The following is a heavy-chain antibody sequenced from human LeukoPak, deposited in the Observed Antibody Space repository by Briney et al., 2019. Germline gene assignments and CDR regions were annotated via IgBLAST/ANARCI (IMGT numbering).Heavy chain of an antibody. CDR2: FDPEDGET. J-gene: IGHJ4*02. V-gene: IGHV1-24*01. CDR3: ATEFGGSYRHNY. Sequence: ASVKVSCKVSGYTLTELSMHWVRQAPGKGLEWMGGFDPEDGETIYAQKFQGRVTMTEDTSTDTAYMELSSLRSEGTAVYYCATEFGGSYRHNYWGQGTLVTVSS. CDR1: GYTLTELS. D-gene: IGHD1-26*01.